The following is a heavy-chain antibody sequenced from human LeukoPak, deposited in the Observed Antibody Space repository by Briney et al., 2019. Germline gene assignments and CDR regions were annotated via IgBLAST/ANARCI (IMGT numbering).Heavy chain of an antibody. CDR1: GFTFSDAW. CDR3: TTRGGSFSIFDY. D-gene: IGHD1-26*01. V-gene: IGHV3-15*01. CDR2: IKSKTDGGTT. J-gene: IGHJ4*02. Sequence: GGSLRLSCAASGFTFSDAWMSWVRQAPGKGLEWVGRIKSKTDGGTTDYAAPVKGRFAISRDDSKNTLYLQMNSLKTEDTAVYYCTTRGGSFSIFDYWGQGTLVTVSS.